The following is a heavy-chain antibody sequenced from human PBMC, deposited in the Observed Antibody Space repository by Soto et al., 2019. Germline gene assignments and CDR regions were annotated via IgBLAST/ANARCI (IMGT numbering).Heavy chain of an antibody. V-gene: IGHV1-46*01. J-gene: IGHJ3*02. CDR2: INPSGGST. D-gene: IGHD3-22*01. Sequence: ASVKVSCKASGYTFTSYYMHWVRQAPGQGLEWMGIINPSGGSTSYAQKFQGRVTMTRDTSTSTVYMELSSLRSEDTAVYYCARSFRITMIGEAFDIWGKGTMVT. CDR3: ARSFRITMIGEAFDI. CDR1: GYTFTSYY.